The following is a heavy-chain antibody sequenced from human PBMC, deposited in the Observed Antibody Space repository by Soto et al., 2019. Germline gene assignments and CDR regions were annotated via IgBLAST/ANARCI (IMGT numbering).Heavy chain of an antibody. D-gene: IGHD6-19*01. J-gene: IGHJ6*02. CDR1: GGTFSSYA. Sequence: SVKVSCKASGGTFSSYAISWVRQAPGQGLEWMGGIIPIFGTANYAQKFQGRVTITADESTSTAYMELSSLRSEDTAVYYCARGGRYSSGWYQDYYYGMDVWGQGTTATVSS. CDR2: IIPIFGTA. CDR3: ARGGRYSSGWYQDYYYGMDV. V-gene: IGHV1-69*13.